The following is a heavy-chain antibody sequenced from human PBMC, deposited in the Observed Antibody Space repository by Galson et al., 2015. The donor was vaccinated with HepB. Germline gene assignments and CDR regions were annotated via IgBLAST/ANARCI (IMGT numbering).Heavy chain of an antibody. CDR1: GDSVSSNSAA. CDR3: ARGRVAAPVTFTLRRTYYFDY. D-gene: IGHD6-13*01. V-gene: IGHV6-1*01. J-gene: IGHJ4*02. CDR2: TYYRSKWYN. Sequence: ISGDSVSSNSAAWNWIRQSPSRGLEWLGRTYYRSKWYNDYAVSVKSRITINPDTSKNQFSLQLNSVTPEDTAVYFCARGRVAAPVTFTLRRTYYFDYWGQGTLVTVSS.